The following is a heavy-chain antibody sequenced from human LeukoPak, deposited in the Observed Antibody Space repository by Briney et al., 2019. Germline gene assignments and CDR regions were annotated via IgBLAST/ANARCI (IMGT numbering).Heavy chain of an antibody. CDR2: ISSDGNTE. CDR3: ARDTLNGPFVISLDY. D-gene: IGHD3-9*01. J-gene: IGHJ4*02. V-gene: IGHV3-48*03. CDR1: GFSFSSYP. Sequence: GESLRLSCAASGFSFSSYPMNWVRQAPGKGLEWVSHISSDGNTEYYVDAPRGRFTMSRDNAKNSLFLQINSLRAEDTAVYYCARDTLNGPFVISLDYWGQGALVTVSS.